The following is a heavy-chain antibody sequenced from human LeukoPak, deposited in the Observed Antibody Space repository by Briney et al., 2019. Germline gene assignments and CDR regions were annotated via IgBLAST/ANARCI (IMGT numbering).Heavy chain of an antibody. J-gene: IGHJ6*02. CDR2: IWYGGSNK. CDR3: ARELYDYYDSSGYYGMDV. CDR1: GFTFSSHG. Sequence: GGSLRLSCAASGFTFSSHGMHWVRQAPGKGLEWVAVIWYGGSNKYYADSVKGRFTISRDNSKNTLYLQMNSLRAEDTAVYYCARELYDYYDSSGYYGMDVWGQGTTVTVSS. D-gene: IGHD3-22*01. V-gene: IGHV3-33*01.